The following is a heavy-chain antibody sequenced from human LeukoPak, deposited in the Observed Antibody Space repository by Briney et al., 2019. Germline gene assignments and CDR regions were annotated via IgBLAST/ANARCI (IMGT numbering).Heavy chain of an antibody. CDR1: GYTFTSYG. V-gene: IGHV1-18*01. CDR2: ISAYNGNT. CDR3: ARVITPYYYYMDV. J-gene: IGHJ6*03. D-gene: IGHD3-16*01. Sequence: ASVKVSCKASGYTFTSYGISWVRQAPGQGLEWMGWISAYNGNTNYAQKLQGRVTMTTHTPTSTAYMELRSLRSDDTAVYYCARVITPYYYYMDVWGKGTTVTVSS.